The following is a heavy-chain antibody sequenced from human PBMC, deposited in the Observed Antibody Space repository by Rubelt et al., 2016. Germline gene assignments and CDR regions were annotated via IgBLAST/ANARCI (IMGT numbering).Heavy chain of an antibody. CDR2: IKQDGSGK. V-gene: IGHV3-7*04. Sequence: EVQLVESGGGLVQPRGSLRLSCAASGFTFSSYWMSWVRQAPGKGLEWVANIKQDGSGKYYVDSVKGRFTISRANAKNALYLQMNSLRAEDTAVYYCARANPVIYGKNYFDYWGQGTLVTVSS. D-gene: IGHD3-10*01. CDR3: ARANPVIYGKNYFDY. CDR1: GFTFSSYW. J-gene: IGHJ4*02.